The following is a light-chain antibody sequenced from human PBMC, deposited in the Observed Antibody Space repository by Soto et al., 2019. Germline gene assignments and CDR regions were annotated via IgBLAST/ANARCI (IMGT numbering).Light chain of an antibody. CDR2: GAS. CDR3: QHYVTSLTT. V-gene: IGKV3-20*01. J-gene: IGKJ1*01. CDR1: QSVTSNY. Sequence: EIVLTQSPGTLSLSPGERATLSCGASQSVTSNYLAWYQQKPGQAPRLLIFGASIRVTGIPDRFIGSGSGTHFTLTISRLEPEDFAVYYCQHYVTSLTTFGQGTRW.